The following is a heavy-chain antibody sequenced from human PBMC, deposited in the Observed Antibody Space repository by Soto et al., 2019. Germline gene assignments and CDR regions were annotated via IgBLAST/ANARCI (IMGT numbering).Heavy chain of an antibody. CDR2: TYYSAYT. J-gene: IGHJ1*01. CDR1: VPTLSEHY. CDR3: ARDRADGSKLYLVSDI. D-gene: IGHD2-2*01. Sequence: LSLTGTASVPTLSEHYWSWLLHSPGKGLDWIGSTYYSAYTNYTPSLKSRVTISVDTSKNQFTLKLNSVTAADTAMYYCARDRADGSKLYLVSDIWGQ. V-gene: IGHV4-59*11.